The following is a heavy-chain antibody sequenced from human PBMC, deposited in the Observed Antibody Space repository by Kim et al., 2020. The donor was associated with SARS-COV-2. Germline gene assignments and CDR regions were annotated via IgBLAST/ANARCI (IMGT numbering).Heavy chain of an antibody. CDR3: AKDGDIVVVPAAIVNYGMDV. V-gene: IGHV3-23*01. D-gene: IGHD2-2*02. J-gene: IGHJ6*02. Sequence: RCTISRDNSKNTLYLQMNGLRAEDTAVYYCAKDGDIVVVPAAIVNYGMDVWGQGTTVTVSS.